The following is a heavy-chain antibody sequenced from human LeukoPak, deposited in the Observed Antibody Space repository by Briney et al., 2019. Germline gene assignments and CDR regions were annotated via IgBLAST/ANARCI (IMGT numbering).Heavy chain of an antibody. Sequence: PGGSLRLSCAASGFTVSSNYMSWVRQAPGKGLEWVSVIYSGGSTYYADSVKGRFTISRDNSKNTLYLQMNSLRAEDTAVYYCAKDLAAGTGSSYYYGMDVWGQGTTVTVSS. CDR1: GFTVSSNY. D-gene: IGHD6-13*01. CDR3: AKDLAAGTGSSYYYGMDV. J-gene: IGHJ6*02. CDR2: IYSGGST. V-gene: IGHV3-53*05.